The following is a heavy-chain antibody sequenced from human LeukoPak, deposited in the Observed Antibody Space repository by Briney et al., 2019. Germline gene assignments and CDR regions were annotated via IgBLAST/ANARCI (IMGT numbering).Heavy chain of an antibody. CDR2: INPNSGGT. V-gene: IGHV1-2*06. CDR1: GYTSTGYY. D-gene: IGHD6-13*01. CDR3: ARDPSGSWPFDY. Sequence: ASVKVSCKASGYTSTGYYMHWVRQAPGQGLEWMGRINPNSGGTNYAQEFQGRVTMTRDTSISTAYMELSRLRSDDTAVYYCARDPSGSWPFDYWGQGTLVTVSS. J-gene: IGHJ4*02.